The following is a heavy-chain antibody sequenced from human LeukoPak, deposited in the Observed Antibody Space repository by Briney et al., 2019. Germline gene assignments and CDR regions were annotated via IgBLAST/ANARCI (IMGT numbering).Heavy chain of an antibody. CDR1: GGTFSSYA. Sequence: SVKVSCKASGGTFSSYAISWVRQAPGQGLEWMGRIIPILGIANYAQKFQGRVTITADKSTSTAYMELRSLTSDDTAVYYCARDGTTTDDYWGQGTLVTVSS. V-gene: IGHV1-69*04. CDR2: IIPILGIA. J-gene: IGHJ4*02. CDR3: ARDGTTTDDY. D-gene: IGHD1-26*01.